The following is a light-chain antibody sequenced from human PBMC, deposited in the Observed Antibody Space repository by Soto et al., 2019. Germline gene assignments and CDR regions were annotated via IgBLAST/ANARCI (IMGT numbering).Light chain of an antibody. CDR1: SSNFGSNY. V-gene: IGLV1-47*01. J-gene: IGLJ2*01. CDR2: RND. Sequence: QSVLTQPPSASGTPGQRVTISCSGSSSNFGSNYVYWYQQLPGTAPKLLLYRNDRRPSGVPDRFSGSKSGTSASLAISGLRSEDEADYYCAAWDDSLSGVVFGGGTKLTVL. CDR3: AAWDDSLSGVV.